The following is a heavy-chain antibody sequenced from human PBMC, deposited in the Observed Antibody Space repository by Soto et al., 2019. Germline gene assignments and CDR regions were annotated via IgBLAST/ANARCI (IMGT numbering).Heavy chain of an antibody. CDR1: GGSISNGGYY. CDR3: AGDTHSRQPRHLWAGGYVDV. V-gene: IGHV4-31*11. Sequence: QLQLQESGPGLVKPSQTLSLTCAVSGGSISNGGYYWSWIRQHPGKGLEWIGSIYFSGSTYYNPSLQSRVTISVATPKNQFSLQRSSVTAADTAVYCCAGDTHSRQPRHLWAGGYVDVWGKGTTVTAS. CDR2: IYFSGST. D-gene: IGHD1-26*01. J-gene: IGHJ6*03.